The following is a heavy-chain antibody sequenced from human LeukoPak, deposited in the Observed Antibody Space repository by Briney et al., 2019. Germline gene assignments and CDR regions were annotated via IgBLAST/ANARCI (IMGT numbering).Heavy chain of an antibody. CDR2: ISNSGSSI. CDR3: GRGHWGLDY. V-gene: IGHV3-11*04. J-gene: IGHJ4*02. CDR1: GFTFNDSY. Sequence: GGSLRLSLAAPGFTFNDSYMTWIPQAPGKGLEWVSYISNSGSSIYYADSVKGRFTTSRDNAKSSLYLQMNSLRAEDTAVYYCGRGHWGLDYWGQGALVTVSS. D-gene: IGHD7-27*01.